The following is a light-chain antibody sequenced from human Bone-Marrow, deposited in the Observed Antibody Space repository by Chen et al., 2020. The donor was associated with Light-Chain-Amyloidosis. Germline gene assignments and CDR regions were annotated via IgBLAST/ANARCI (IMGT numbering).Light chain of an antibody. Sequence: QSALTQPASVSGSPGQSITISCTGTSSDVGGDNHVSWYQQHPDKAPKLMIYEVTNRPSWVPDRFSGSKSYNTASLTISGLQTEDEADYFCSSYTITITLVFGSGTRVTVL. J-gene: IGLJ1*01. V-gene: IGLV2-14*01. CDR1: SSDVGGDNH. CDR2: EVT. CDR3: SSYTITITLV.